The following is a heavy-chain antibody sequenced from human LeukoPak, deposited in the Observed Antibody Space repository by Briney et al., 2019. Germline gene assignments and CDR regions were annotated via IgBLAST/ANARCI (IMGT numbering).Heavy chain of an antibody. V-gene: IGHV1-69*13. Sequence: AASVKVSCKASGGTFSSYAISWVRQAPGQGLEWMGGIIPIFGTANYAQKFQGRVTITADESTSTAYMELSSLRSEDTAVYYCARGVVAAEWDYYYGMDVWGQGTTVTVSS. D-gene: IGHD2-15*01. CDR3: ARGVVAAEWDYYYGMDV. J-gene: IGHJ6*02. CDR2: IIPIFGTA. CDR1: GGTFSSYA.